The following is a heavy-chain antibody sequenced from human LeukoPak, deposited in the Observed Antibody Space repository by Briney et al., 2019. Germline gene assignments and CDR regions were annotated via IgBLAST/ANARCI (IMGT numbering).Heavy chain of an antibody. CDR2: INHSGST. CDR3: ARGRYFDS. V-gene: IGHV4-34*01. Sequence: SETLSLTCAVYGGSFSGYYWSWIRQPPGKGLEWIGEINHSGSTNYNPSLNSRVTISVDTSKNQFSLKLSPVTAADTAVYYCARGRYFDSWGQGTLVTVSS. CDR1: GGSFSGYY. J-gene: IGHJ4*02.